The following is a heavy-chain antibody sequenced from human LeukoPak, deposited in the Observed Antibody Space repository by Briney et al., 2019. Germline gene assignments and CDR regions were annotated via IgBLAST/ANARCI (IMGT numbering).Heavy chain of an antibody. CDR3: ARGGSCYDSYYYSSMDV. V-gene: IGHV4-59*01. Sequence: SETLPRISTDCGGSSFTCYWSSILQPPGKGLEWIGYIYDSGSTNYNPSLKSRVTISVDTSKNQFSLMLSSVTAADTAVYYCARGGSCYDSYYYSSMDVWGQGTTVTVSS. J-gene: IGHJ6*02. D-gene: IGHD5-12*01. CDR2: IYDSGST. CDR1: GGSSFTCY.